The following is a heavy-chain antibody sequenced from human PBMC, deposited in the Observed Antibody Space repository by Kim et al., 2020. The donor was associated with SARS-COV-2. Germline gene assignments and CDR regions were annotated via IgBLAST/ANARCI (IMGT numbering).Heavy chain of an antibody. CDR3: ARHQTLTIFGVVSFPGLCDY. D-gene: IGHD3-3*01. Sequence: SETLSLTCTVSGGSISSSSYYWGWIRQPPGKGLEWIGSIYYSGSTYYNPSLKSRVTISVDTSKNQFSLKLSSVTAADTAVYYCARHQTLTIFGVVSFPGLCDYWGQGTLGTVSP. CDR1: GGSISSSSYY. J-gene: IGHJ4*02. CDR2: IYYSGST. V-gene: IGHV4-39*01.